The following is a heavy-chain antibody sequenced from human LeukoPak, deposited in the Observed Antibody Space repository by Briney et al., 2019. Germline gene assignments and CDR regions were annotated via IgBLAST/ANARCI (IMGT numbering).Heavy chain of an antibody. CDR2: INHSGST. CDR3: ARLLRDTAMLYFDY. V-gene: IGHV4-34*01. J-gene: IGHJ4*02. Sequence: GSLRLSCAASGFTFSNAWMSWIRQPPGKGLEWIGEINHSGSTNYNPSLKSRVTISVDTSKNQFSLKLSSVTAADTAVYYCARLLRDTAMLYFDYWGQGTLVTVSS. D-gene: IGHD5-18*01. CDR1: GFTFSNAW.